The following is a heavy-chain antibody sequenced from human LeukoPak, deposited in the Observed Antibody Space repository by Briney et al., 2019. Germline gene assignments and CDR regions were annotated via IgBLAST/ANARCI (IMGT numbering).Heavy chain of an antibody. J-gene: IGHJ3*02. CDR1: GFTFSSYA. V-gene: IGHV3-23*01. CDR3: AKDLGGGDIVVVPAAELDAFDI. Sequence: GGSLRLSCAASGFTFSSYAMSWVRQAPGKGLEWVSAISGSGGSTYYADSVKGRFTISRDNSKNTLYLQMNSLRAEDTAVYYCAKDLGGGDIVVVPAAELDAFDIWGQGTMVTVSS. CDR2: ISGSGGST. D-gene: IGHD2-2*01.